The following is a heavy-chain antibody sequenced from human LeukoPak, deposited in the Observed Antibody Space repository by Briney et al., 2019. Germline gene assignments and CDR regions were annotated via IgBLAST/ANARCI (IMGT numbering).Heavy chain of an antibody. CDR3: ARGKRPTDINIFLTPYYYHMDV. D-gene: IGHD2-21*01. CDR2: IIPIYGTR. CDR1: GGTFGNYA. V-gene: IGHV1-69*05. Sequence: GAAVKVSCTASGGTFGNYAISWVRQAPGHGLEWMGGIIPIYGTRHYAQKFQGRVTITTDESTSSVYMDLNSLRSDDTAVYYCARGKRPTDINIFLTPYYYHMDVWGKGTTVTVS. J-gene: IGHJ6*03.